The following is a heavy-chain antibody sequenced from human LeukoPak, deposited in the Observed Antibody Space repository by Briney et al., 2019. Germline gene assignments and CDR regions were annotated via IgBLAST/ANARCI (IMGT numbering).Heavy chain of an antibody. CDR2: IYYSGST. CDR1: GGSISSYY. CDR3: ATNRAGTYDRPFDI. Sequence: SETLSLTCTVSGGSISSYYWSWIRQPPGKGLEWIGYIYYSGSTNYNPSLKSRVTIPVDTSKNQFSLKLSSVTAADTAVYFCATNRAGTYDRPFDIWGQGTMVTVSS. V-gene: IGHV4-59*08. D-gene: IGHD1-26*01. J-gene: IGHJ3*02.